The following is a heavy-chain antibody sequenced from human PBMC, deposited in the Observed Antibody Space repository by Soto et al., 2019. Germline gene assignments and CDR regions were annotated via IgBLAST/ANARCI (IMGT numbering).Heavy chain of an antibody. D-gene: IGHD1-7*01. Sequence: QVQLQESGPGLVKPSGTLSLTSAVSGGSISSSSWWTWVRQSPGKGLEWIGEIFESGATNYNPSLKSRLTMSVDKSKNQFSLNLSSLTAADTAVYFCTTSHAGELNNWGQGTLVTVSS. CDR3: TTSHAGELNN. CDR2: IFESGAT. CDR1: GGSISSSSW. V-gene: IGHV4-4*02. J-gene: IGHJ4*02.